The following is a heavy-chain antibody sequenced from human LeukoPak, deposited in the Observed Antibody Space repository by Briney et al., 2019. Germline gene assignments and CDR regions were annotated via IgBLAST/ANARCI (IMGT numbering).Heavy chain of an antibody. CDR1: GFTFDDYA. J-gene: IGHJ6*03. CDR3: ARDLPYYYYMDV. CDR2: ISWNSGRI. Sequence: GGSLRLSCAASGFTFDDYAMHWVRQAPGKGLEWVSGISWNSGRIGYADSVKGRFTISRDNAKNSLYLQMNSLRAEDTALYYCARDLPYYYYMDVWGKGTTVTVSS. V-gene: IGHV3-9*01.